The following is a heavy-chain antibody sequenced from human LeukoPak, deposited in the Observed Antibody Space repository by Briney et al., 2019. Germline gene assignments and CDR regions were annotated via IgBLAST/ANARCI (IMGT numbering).Heavy chain of an antibody. CDR3: AKEVRGDAFDI. D-gene: IGHD3-16*01. Sequence: GGSLRLSCVASGFTFRSYDMHWVRQAPGKGLEWAAVISYDGSNKDYADSVKGRFTISRDNTKNTLFLQMNSLRAEDTAVYYCAKEVRGDAFDIWGQGTMVTVSS. CDR1: GFTFRSYD. V-gene: IGHV3-30*18. CDR2: ISYDGSNK. J-gene: IGHJ3*02.